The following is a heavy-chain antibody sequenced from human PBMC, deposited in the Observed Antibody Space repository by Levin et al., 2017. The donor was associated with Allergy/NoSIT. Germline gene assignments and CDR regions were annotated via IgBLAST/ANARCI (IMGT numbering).Heavy chain of an antibody. V-gene: IGHV3-15*07. Sequence: GGSLRLSCAVSGFPFNTAGLNWVRQTPGKGLEWVARIKSKNAGGEKEYAAPVKGRFTISRDDSRQRMYLQMNSLKTEDTAVYYCTTDPGSWGDFWGQGTLVTVSS. D-gene: IGHD1-26*01. J-gene: IGHJ4*02. CDR3: TTDPGSWGDF. CDR2: IKSKNAGGEK. CDR1: GFPFNTAG.